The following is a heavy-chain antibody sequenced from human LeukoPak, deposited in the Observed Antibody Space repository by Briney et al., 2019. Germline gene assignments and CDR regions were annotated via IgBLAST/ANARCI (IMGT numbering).Heavy chain of an antibody. D-gene: IGHD6-13*01. CDR1: GGSISSGGYY. CDR3: AREGSRYWFDP. V-gene: IGHV4-30-2*01. Sequence: SQTLSLTCTVSGGSISSGGYYWSWIRQPPGKGLEWIGYIYHSGSTNYNPSLKSRVTISVDRSKNQFSLKLSSVTAADTAVYYCAREGSRYWFDPWGQGTLVTVSS. J-gene: IGHJ5*02. CDR2: IYHSGST.